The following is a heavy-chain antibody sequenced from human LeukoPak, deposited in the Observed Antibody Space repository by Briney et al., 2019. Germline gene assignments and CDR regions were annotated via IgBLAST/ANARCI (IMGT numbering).Heavy chain of an antibody. D-gene: IGHD3-10*01. Sequence: SGGSLRLSCAASGFTFSSCALSWVRQAPGKGLEWVSTVSVNGGTTNYADSVKGRFTISRDNSKNTLYLQMNSLRAEDTAVYFCAKELHGSGNYAFDYWGQGTLVTVSS. J-gene: IGHJ4*02. CDR2: VSVNGGTT. CDR1: GFTFSSCA. CDR3: AKELHGSGNYAFDY. V-gene: IGHV3-23*01.